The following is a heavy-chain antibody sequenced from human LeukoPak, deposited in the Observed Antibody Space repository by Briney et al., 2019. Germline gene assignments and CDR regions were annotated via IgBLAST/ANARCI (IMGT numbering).Heavy chain of an antibody. CDR3: AKDGASNVSSGYYGDY. D-gene: IGHD3-22*01. J-gene: IGHJ4*02. CDR1: GFTFSSYG. Sequence: GGSLRLSCAASGFTFSSYGMHWVRQAPGKGLEWVAVISYDGSNKYYADSVKGRFTISRDNSKNTLYLQMNSLRAEDTAVYYCAKDGASNVSSGYYGDYWGQGTLVTVSS. V-gene: IGHV3-30*18. CDR2: ISYDGSNK.